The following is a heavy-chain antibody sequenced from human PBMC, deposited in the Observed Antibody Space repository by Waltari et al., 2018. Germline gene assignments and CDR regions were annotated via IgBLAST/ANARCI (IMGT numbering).Heavy chain of an antibody. CDR1: GGSFSSYY. V-gene: IGHV4-59*01. Sequence: QVQLQAAGPGLVQPSENLSLTCTVSGGSFSSYYWTWIRQPPGKALEWIGYIYYSGSTNHNPSLKSRVTISVDTAKNQFSLKLSSVTAADTAVYYCARSSTLNYYDSSGYHGHYYMDVWGKGTTVTVAS. CDR2: IYYSGST. J-gene: IGHJ6*03. D-gene: IGHD3-22*01. CDR3: ARSSTLNYYDSSGYHGHYYMDV.